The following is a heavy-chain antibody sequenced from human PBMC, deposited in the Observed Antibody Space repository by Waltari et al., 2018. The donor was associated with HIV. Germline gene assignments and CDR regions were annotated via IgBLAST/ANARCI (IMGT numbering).Heavy chain of an antibody. Sequence: QVQLVQSGAEVKKPGASVKVSCKASGYTFTSYDINWVRQATGQGLEWMGWMNPNSGNTGDAQKFQGRVTMTRNTSISTAYMELSSLRSEDTAVYYCARDRRIAARRVINWFDPWGQGTLVTVSS. CDR1: GYTFTSYD. V-gene: IGHV1-8*01. D-gene: IGHD6-6*01. J-gene: IGHJ5*02. CDR3: ARDRRIAARRVINWFDP. CDR2: MNPNSGNT.